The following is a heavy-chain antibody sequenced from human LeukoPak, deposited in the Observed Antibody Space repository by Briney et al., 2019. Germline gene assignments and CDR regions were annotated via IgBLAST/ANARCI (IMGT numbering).Heavy chain of an antibody. D-gene: IGHD6-19*01. J-gene: IGHJ4*02. CDR1: GGSISSSSYY. CDR3: ARRGEWLALDY. V-gene: IGHV4-39*01. Sequence: SETLSLTCTVSGGSISSSSYYWGWIRQPPGKGLEWIGSIYYSGSTYYNPSLKSRVTISVDTSKNQFSLKLSSVTAADTAVCYCARRGEWLALDYWGQGTLVTVSS. CDR2: IYYSGST.